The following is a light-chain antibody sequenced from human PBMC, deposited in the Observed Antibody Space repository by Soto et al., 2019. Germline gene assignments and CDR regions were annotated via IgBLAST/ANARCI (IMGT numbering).Light chain of an antibody. CDR1: ESVSSN. Sequence: EIVMTQSPATLSVSQGERATLSCRASESVSSNLAWYQQKPGQAPRLLIYGASTRATGIPARFSGSGSGTEFTLTISSLQSEDFAVYYCQLYNKWPLTFGGGTKVEIK. CDR3: QLYNKWPLT. CDR2: GAS. J-gene: IGKJ4*01. V-gene: IGKV3-15*01.